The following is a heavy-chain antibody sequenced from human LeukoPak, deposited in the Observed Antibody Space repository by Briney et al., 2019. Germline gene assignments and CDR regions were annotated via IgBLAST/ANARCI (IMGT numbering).Heavy chain of an antibody. CDR3: ARVVAVTGTPVYYMDV. J-gene: IGHJ6*03. CDR1: GYMFTAYY. Sequence: GASVKLSCKASGYMFTAYYMHWVRQAPGQGLGGMGWINPNSGGTNYAQKFQGRVTMTRDTSISTAYMDLNRLRSDDAAVYYCARVVAVTGTPVYYMDVWGKGTTVTVSS. CDR2: INPNSGGT. D-gene: IGHD6-19*01. V-gene: IGHV1-2*02.